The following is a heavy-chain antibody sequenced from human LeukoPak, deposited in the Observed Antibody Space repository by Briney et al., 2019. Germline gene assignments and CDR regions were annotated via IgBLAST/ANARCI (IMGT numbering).Heavy chain of an antibody. CDR2: INPSGGST. CDR3: ARVLLATVTAEGYYYGMDV. D-gene: IGHD4-17*01. V-gene: IGHV1-46*01. J-gene: IGHJ6*02. CDR1: GYTFTSYG. Sequence: ASVKVSCKASGYTFTSYGISWVRQAPGQGLEWMGIINPSGGSTSYAQKFQGRVTMTRDTSTSTVYMELSSLGSEDTAVYYCARVLLATVTAEGYYYGMDVWGQGTTVTVSS.